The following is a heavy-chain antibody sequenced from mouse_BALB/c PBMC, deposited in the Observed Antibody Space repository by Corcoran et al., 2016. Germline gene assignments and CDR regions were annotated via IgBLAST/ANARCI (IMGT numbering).Heavy chain of an antibody. D-gene: IGHD2-1*01. Sequence: EVQLQQSGAELVKPGAPVKLSCTASGFNIKDTYMHWVKQRPEQGLEWIGRIDPANGSTKYDPKFQGKATMTADTSSNTVYLHLSSLTSEATAVYYCGRSREGNYVVYWGQGTTLTVSS. CDR2: IDPANGST. CDR1: GFNIKDTY. J-gene: IGHJ2*01. CDR3: GRSREGNYVVY. V-gene: IGHV14-3*02.